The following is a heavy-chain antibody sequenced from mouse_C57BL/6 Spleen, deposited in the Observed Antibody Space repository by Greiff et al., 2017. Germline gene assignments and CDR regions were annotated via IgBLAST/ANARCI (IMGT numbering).Heavy chain of an antibody. D-gene: IGHD1-1*01. J-gene: IGHJ2*01. Sequence: QVQLQQPGAELVRPGSSVKLSCKASGYTFTSYWMHWVKQRPIQGLEWIGNIDPSDSETHYNQKFKDKATLTVDKSSSTAYMQLSSLTSEDSAVYYCASGGYDGSSSFDYWGQGTTLTVSS. V-gene: IGHV1-52*01. CDR1: GYTFTSYW. CDR2: IDPSDSET. CDR3: ASGGYDGSSSFDY.